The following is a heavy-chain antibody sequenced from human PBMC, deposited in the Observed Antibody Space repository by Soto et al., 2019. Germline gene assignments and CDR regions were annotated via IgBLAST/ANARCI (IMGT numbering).Heavy chain of an antibody. D-gene: IGHD3-22*01. CDR3: ARRRIVGSTIDY. CDR2: INPNSGGT. Sequence: GASVKVSCKASGYTFTGYYMHWVRQAPGQGLEWMRWINPNSGGTNYAQKFQGRVTMTRDTSISTAYMELSRLRSDDTAVYYCARRRIVGSTIDYWGQGTLVTVSS. CDR1: GYTFTGYY. V-gene: IGHV1-2*02. J-gene: IGHJ4*02.